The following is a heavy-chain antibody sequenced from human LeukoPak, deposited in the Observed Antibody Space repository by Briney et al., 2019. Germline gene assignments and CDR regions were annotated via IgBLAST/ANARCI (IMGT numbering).Heavy chain of an antibody. CDR1: DGSMKSYH. V-gene: IGHV4-4*07. D-gene: IGHD3-10*01. CDR3: ARGKNYYGSGSYYNAKPRPLNWFDP. Sequence: SETLSLTCSVSDGSMKSYHWSWIRQPAGKGLEWIGRIYTSGSTDYNPSLMSRVTISVDTSKNQFSLKLSSVTAADTAVYYCARGKNYYGSGSYYNAKPRPLNWFDPWGQGTLVTVSS. CDR2: IYTSGST. J-gene: IGHJ5*02.